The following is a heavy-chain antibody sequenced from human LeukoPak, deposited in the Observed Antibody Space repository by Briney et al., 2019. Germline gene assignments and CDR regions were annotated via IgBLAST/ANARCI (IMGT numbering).Heavy chain of an antibody. J-gene: IGHJ4*02. CDR3: ARGPTTDYFDL. D-gene: IGHD4-17*01. Sequence: SETLSLTCTDSGGSINSYYWSWIRQPPGKGLESIGYISYSGSTNYNPSLKSRVTISVDMSKNQFSLKLSSVTAADTAIYYCARGPTTDYFDLWGQGTLVTVSS. CDR1: GGSINSYY. V-gene: IGHV4-59*08. CDR2: ISYSGST.